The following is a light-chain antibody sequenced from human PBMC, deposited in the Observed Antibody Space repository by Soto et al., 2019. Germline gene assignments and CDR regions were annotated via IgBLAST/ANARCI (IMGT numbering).Light chain of an antibody. Sequence: QSVLTQPASVSGSPGQSITISCSGTSSDVGAYNLVSWYQQFPGKAPKLMIFEVSQRPSGVSSRFSGSKSGSTASLTISGPQADDEADYYCCSFAGGRNVFGTGTKVTVL. V-gene: IGLV2-23*02. CDR1: SSDVGAYNL. CDR2: EVS. J-gene: IGLJ1*01. CDR3: CSFAGGRNV.